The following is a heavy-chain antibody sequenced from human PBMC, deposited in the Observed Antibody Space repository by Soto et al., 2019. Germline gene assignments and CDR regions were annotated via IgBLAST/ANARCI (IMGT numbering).Heavy chain of an antibody. CDR3: ALIKSGSYYYYYMDV. V-gene: IGHV2-70*11. Sequence: GSGPTLVNPTQTLTLTCTFSGFSLSTSGMCVSWIRQPPGKALEWLARIDWDDDKYYSTSLKTRLTISKDTSKNQVVLTMTNMDPVDTATYYCALIKSGSYYYYYMDVWGKGSSVTVSS. J-gene: IGHJ6*03. D-gene: IGHD5-12*01. CDR2: IDWDDDK. CDR1: GFSLSTSGMC.